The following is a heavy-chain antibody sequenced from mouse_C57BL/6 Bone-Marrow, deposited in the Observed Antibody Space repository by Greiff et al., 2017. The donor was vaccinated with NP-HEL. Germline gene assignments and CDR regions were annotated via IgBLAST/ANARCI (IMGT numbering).Heavy chain of an antibody. CDR2: SRNKANDYTT. D-gene: IGHD2-3*01. CDR1: GFTFSDFY. CDR3: ARDAGDGYFYAMDY. V-gene: IGHV7-1*01. Sequence: EVQVVESGGGLVQSGRSLRLSCATSGFTFSDFYMEWVRQAPGKGLEWIAASRNKANDYTTEYSASVKGRFIVSRYTSQSILYLQMNALRAEDTAIYYCARDAGDGYFYAMDYWGQGPSVTVSS. J-gene: IGHJ4*01.